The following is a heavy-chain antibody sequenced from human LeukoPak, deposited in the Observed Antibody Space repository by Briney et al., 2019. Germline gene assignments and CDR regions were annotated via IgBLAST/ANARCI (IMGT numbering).Heavy chain of an antibody. CDR3: ARAPIAVAGTIVHPSPGVPYYYGMDV. CDR1: GFTFSSYG. CDR2: ISYDGSNK. Sequence: QSGGSLRLSCAASGFTFSSYGMHWVRQAPGKGLEWVAVISYDGSNKYYADSVKGRFTISRDNSKNTLYLQMNSLRAEDTAVYYCARAPIAVAGTIVHPSPGVPYYYGMDVWGQGTTVTVSS. V-gene: IGHV3-30*03. J-gene: IGHJ6*02. D-gene: IGHD6-19*01.